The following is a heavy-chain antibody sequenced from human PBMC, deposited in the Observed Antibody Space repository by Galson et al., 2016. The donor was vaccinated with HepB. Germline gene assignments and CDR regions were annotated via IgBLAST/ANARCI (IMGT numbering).Heavy chain of an antibody. V-gene: IGHV1-46*01. CDR2: IDPRRGPT. CDR3: ARSYSSGWFLGFDP. J-gene: IGHJ5*02. D-gene: IGHD6-19*01. CDR1: GYTLTNYY. Sequence: SVKVSCKASGYTLTNYYMNWLRQAPGQGLEWMGFIDPRRGPTSYAEKFQGRVNMTTDTSTSTVYMELSRLKSEDVALYYCARSYSSGWFLGFDPWGQGSLVVVSS.